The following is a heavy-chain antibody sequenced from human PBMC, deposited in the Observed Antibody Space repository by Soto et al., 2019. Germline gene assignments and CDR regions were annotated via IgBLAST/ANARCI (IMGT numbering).Heavy chain of an antibody. D-gene: IGHD2-21*01. CDR1: GGSMNSYY. CDR3: ARYSPPKKSFDSNPGWLDP. J-gene: IGHJ5*02. CDR2: VYDSGTS. V-gene: IGHV4-59*01. Sequence: SETLSLTCTVSGGSMNSYYWTWVRQPPGKGLEWIGYVYDSGTSKYNASLESRITMSPDKSRNQFSLSLSYVTAADTAVYFCARYSPPKKSFDSNPGWLDPWGQGTLVTVSS.